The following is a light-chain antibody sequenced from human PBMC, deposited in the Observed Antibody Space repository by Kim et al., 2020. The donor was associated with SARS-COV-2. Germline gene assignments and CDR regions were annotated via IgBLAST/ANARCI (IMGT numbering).Light chain of an antibody. J-gene: IGKJ2*01. CDR2: GAS. CDR3: QQYGSALYT. Sequence: SPGERATLSCRASQSVSSSYLAWYQQKPGQAPRLLIYGASSRATGIPDRFSGSASGTDFTLTISRLGPEDFAVYYCQQYGSALYTFGQGPKLEI. V-gene: IGKV3-20*01. CDR1: QSVSSSY.